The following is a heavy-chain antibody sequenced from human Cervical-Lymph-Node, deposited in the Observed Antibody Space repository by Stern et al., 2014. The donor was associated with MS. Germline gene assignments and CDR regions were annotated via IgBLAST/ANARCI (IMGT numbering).Heavy chain of an antibody. CDR3: ARYCSTTACYEVGMDV. CDR1: GGSIRSGGYY. Sequence: QLQLQESGPGLVKSSQTLSLTCTVSGGSIRSGGYYWSWIRQHPGKGLEWIGYIYHSGSTYYNPSLKSRVTISVDTSKNQFSLKLSSVTAADTAVYYCARYCSTTACYEVGMDVWGQGTTVTVSS. V-gene: IGHV4-31*03. D-gene: IGHD2-2*01. CDR2: IYHSGST. J-gene: IGHJ6*02.